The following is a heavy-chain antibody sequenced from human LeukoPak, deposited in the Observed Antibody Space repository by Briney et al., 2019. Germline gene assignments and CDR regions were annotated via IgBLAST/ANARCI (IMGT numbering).Heavy chain of an antibody. CDR1: GFTFDDYA. V-gene: IGHV3-43*02. CDR3: AKGDYDFWSGYYSRVDY. CDR2: ISGDGGST. Sequence: GGSLRLSCAASGFTFDDYAMHWVRQAPGKGLEWVSLISGDGGSTYYADSVKGRFTISRDNSKNSLYLQMNSLRTEDTALYYCAKGDYDFWSGYYSRVDYWGREPWSPSPQ. J-gene: IGHJ4*02. D-gene: IGHD3-3*01.